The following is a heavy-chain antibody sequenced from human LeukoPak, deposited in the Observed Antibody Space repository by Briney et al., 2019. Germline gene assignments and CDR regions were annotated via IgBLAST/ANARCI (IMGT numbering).Heavy chain of an antibody. CDR2: IKQDASEK. Sequence: GGPLRLSCAASGFTVSSNYMSWVRQAPEKGLEWVANIKQDASEKYYVDSVKGRFTISRDNAKNALYLEMNSLRVDDAAVYYCARARGMDVWGQGTTVTVSS. CDR3: ARARGMDV. CDR1: GFTVSSNY. V-gene: IGHV3-7*05. J-gene: IGHJ6*02.